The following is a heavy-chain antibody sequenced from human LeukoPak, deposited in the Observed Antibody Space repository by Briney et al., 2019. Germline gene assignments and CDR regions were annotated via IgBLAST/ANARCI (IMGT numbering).Heavy chain of an antibody. CDR3: ARGFRSSSGPYFDY. CDR2: IYYSGST. CDR1: GGSLSSGGYY. D-gene: IGHD6-6*01. J-gene: IGHJ4*02. V-gene: IGHV4-31*03. Sequence: PSQTLSLTCTVSGGSLSSGGYYCSWIRQHPGKGLEWIGYIYYSGSTYYNPSLKSRVTISVDTSKNQFSPKLSSVTAADTAVYYCARGFRSSSGPYFDYWCQGTLVTVSS.